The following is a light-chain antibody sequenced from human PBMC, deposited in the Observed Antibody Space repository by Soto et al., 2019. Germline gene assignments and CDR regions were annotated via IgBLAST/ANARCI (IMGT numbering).Light chain of an antibody. Sequence: QSVLTQPASVSGSPGQSITISCTGTSSDVGAFNYVSWYQQHPAKAPKLMIYDVTDRPSGVSNRFSGSKSGNTASLHISGLQAEDEADYYCSSYTTATTMLFGGGTKLTVL. CDR2: DVT. CDR3: SSYTTATTML. J-gene: IGLJ2*01. CDR1: SSDVGAFNY. V-gene: IGLV2-14*03.